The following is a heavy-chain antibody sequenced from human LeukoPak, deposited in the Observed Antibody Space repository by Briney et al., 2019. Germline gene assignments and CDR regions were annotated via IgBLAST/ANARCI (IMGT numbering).Heavy chain of an antibody. CDR1: GFRFSSYA. D-gene: IGHD3-16*01. Sequence: GGSLRLSCAASGFRFSSYAMNWVRQAPGKGLEWVSGISGSGNTFYTDSVKGRFTISRDSSKNTLYLEMNSLRAEDTAMFFCAKEGGFLGTPYFDYWGQGTLVTVSS. V-gene: IGHV3-23*01. CDR2: ISGSGNT. CDR3: AKEGGFLGTPYFDY. J-gene: IGHJ4*02.